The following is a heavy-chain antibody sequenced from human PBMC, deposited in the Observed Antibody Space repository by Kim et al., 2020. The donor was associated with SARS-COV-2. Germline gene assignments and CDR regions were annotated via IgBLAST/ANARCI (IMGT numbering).Heavy chain of an antibody. CDR1: GGSVSSGSYY. CDR2: IYYSGST. J-gene: IGHJ4*02. V-gene: IGHV4-61*01. Sequence: SETLSLTCTVSGGSVSSGSYYWSWIRQPPGKGLEWIGYIYYSGSTNYNPSLKSRVTISVDTSKNQFSLKLSSVTAADTAVYYCARKGATSSYWGQGTLVT. D-gene: IGHD1-26*01. CDR3: ARKGATSSY.